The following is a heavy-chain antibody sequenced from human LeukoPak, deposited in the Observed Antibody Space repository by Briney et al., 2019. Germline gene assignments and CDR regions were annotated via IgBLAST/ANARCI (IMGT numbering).Heavy chain of an antibody. J-gene: IGHJ5*02. V-gene: IGHV1-18*01. CDR1: GYTFISYS. CDR3: ARGRVNNKWLFIT. D-gene: IGHD3-22*01. Sequence: ASVKVSCKASGYTFISYSLTWVRQAPGQGLEWMGWISPYSGNTNYAENFQDRVTLTTDTSTGTAYMELRSLRSDDTAVYYCARGRVNNKWLFITWGQGTLVTVSS. CDR2: ISPYSGNT.